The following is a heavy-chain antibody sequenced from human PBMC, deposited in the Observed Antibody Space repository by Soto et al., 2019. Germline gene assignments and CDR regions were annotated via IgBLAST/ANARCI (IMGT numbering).Heavy chain of an antibody. CDR1: GFTFSGSA. Sequence: GGSLRLSCAASGFTFSGSAMHWVRQASGKGLEWVGRIRSKANIYATAYAASVKGRFTISRDDSKNTAYLQMNSLKTEDTAVYYCTRQAVAGTFDYWGQGTLVTVSS. J-gene: IGHJ4*02. V-gene: IGHV3-73*01. D-gene: IGHD6-19*01. CDR2: IRSKANIYAT. CDR3: TRQAVAGTFDY.